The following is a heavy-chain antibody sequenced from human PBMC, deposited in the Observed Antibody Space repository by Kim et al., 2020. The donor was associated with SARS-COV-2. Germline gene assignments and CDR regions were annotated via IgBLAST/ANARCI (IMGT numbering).Heavy chain of an antibody. J-gene: IGHJ4*02. V-gene: IGHV3-74*01. CDR3: ASLSTGYVCDKVGY. CDR2: VNSDGSST. CDR1: GFTFSSYR. D-gene: IGHD3-16*01. Sequence: GGSLRLSCVASGFTFSSYRMHWVRQAPGKGLVWVSRVNSDGSSTNYADSVKGRFTISRDNARNTLYLQMNSLRAEDTAVYYCASLSTGYVCDKVGYFGQGTPVTVSS.